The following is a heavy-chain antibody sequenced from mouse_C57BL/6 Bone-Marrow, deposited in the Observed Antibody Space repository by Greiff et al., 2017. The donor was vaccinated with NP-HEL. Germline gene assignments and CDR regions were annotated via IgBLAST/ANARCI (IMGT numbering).Heavy chain of an antibody. CDR3: ARGGFIYYDYDGFAY. V-gene: IGHV1-50*01. Sequence: VQLQQPGAELVKPGASVKLSCKASGYTFTSYWMQWVKQRPGQGLEWIGEIDPSDSYTNYNQKFKGKATLTVDTSSSTAYMQLSSLTSEDSAVYYCARGGFIYYDYDGFAYWGQGTLVTVSA. CDR2: IDPSDSYT. CDR1: GYTFTSYW. D-gene: IGHD2-4*01. J-gene: IGHJ3*01.